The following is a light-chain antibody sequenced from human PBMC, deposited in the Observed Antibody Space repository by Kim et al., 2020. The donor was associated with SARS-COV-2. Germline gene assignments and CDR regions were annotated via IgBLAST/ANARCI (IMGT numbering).Light chain of an antibody. V-gene: IGKV1-27*01. CDR1: QGISNY. Sequence: ASVGDRVTITCRASQGISNYLAWYQQKPGKVPKLLIYAASTLQSGVPSRFSGSGSGTDFTLTISSLQPEDVATYYCQKYNSASMYTFGQGTKLEI. CDR3: QKYNSASMYT. CDR2: AAS. J-gene: IGKJ2*01.